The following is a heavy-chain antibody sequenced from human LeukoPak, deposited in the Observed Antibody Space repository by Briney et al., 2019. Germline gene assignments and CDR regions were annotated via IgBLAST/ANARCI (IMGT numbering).Heavy chain of an antibody. CDR1: GYSFTSYW. V-gene: IGHV5-51*01. D-gene: IGHD3-10*01. CDR3: ARAYYYGSGSYYLHGYFDY. J-gene: IGHJ4*02. Sequence: GESLKISCKGSGYSFTSYWIGWMRQMPGKGLEWMGIIYPGDSDTRYSPSFQGQVTISADKSISTAYLQWSSLKASDTPMYYCARAYYYGSGSYYLHGYFDYWGQGTLVTVSS. CDR2: IYPGDSDT.